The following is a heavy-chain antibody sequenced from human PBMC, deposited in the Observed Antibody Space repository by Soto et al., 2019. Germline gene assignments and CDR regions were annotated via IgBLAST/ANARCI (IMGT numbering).Heavy chain of an antibody. J-gene: IGHJ6*03. Sequence: SETLSLTWTVSGGSISSGGYYWSWIRQHPGKGLEWIGYIYYSGSTYYNPSLKSRVTISVDTSKNQFSLKLSSVTAADTAVYYCARARPIAAAVPYMDVWGKGTTVTVSS. D-gene: IGHD6-13*01. CDR1: GGSISSGGYY. CDR3: ARARPIAAAVPYMDV. V-gene: IGHV4-31*02. CDR2: IYYSGST.